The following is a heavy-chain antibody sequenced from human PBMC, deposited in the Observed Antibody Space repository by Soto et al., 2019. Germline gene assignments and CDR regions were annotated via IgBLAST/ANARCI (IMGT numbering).Heavy chain of an antibody. CDR1: GGSISSSSYY. Sequence: SETLSLTCTVSGGSISSSSYYWGWIRQPPGKGLEWIGSIYYSGSTYYNTSLKNRVTISVDTSKNQFSLKLSSVTAADTSLYYCERRLGGAAFVDYWGQGTLVTVSS. CDR2: IYYSGST. CDR3: ERRLGGAAFVDY. D-gene: IGHD1-26*01. V-gene: IGHV4-39*01. J-gene: IGHJ4*02.